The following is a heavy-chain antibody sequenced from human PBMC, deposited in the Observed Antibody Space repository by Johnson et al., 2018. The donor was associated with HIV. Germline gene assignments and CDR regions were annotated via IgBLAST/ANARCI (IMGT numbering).Heavy chain of an antibody. J-gene: IGHJ3*02. V-gene: IGHV3-74*03. CDR3: ARRGYSSSGGAFDI. CDR1: GFAFRPYW. Sequence: VQLVESGGGLVQPGGSLRLSCAASGFAFRPYWMVWVRQVPGKRPVWVARIYHDGSRTTYADSVRGRFTISRDNSNNTLSLHMNSLRAEDTAVYYCARRGYSSSGGAFDIWGQGTMVTVSS. D-gene: IGHD6-6*01. CDR2: IYHDGSRT.